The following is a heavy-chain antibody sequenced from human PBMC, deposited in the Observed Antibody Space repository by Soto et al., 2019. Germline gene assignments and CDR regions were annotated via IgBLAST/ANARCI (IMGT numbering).Heavy chain of an antibody. V-gene: IGHV3-15*01. CDR1: GFTFSNAW. D-gene: IGHD6-19*01. CDR2: IKSKTDGGTT. CDR3: TTGLAVDGKGSEWYYYYYGMDV. J-gene: IGHJ6*02. Sequence: EVQLVESGGGLVKPGGSLRLSCAASGFTFSNAWMSWVRQAPGKGLEWVGRIKSKTDGGTTDYAAPVKGRFTISRDDSKITMYLQMNSLKTEDTAVYYCTTGLAVDGKGSEWYYYYYGMDVWGQGTTVTVSS.